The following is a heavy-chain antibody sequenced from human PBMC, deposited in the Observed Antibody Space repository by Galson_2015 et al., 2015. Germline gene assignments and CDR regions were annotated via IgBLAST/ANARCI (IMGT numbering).Heavy chain of an antibody. CDR1: GFTFSSYA. CDR2: ISSSSSAI. D-gene: IGHD6-13*01. Sequence: LRLSCAASGFTFSSYAMNWVRQAPGKGLEWVSYISSSSSAIKYADSVRGRFTISRDNAKNSLYLQMDSLRDDDTAVYYCAKDSSSWLFDYWGQGTLVTVSS. V-gene: IGHV3-48*02. J-gene: IGHJ4*02. CDR3: AKDSSSWLFDY.